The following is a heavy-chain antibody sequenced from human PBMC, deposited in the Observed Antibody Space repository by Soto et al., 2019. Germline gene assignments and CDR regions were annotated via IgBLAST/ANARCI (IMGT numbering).Heavy chain of an antibody. CDR1: RYTIESNA. D-gene: IGHD1-1*01. V-gene: IGHV1-18*01. Sequence: KAPRYTIESNARTWVRQAPGQGLEWMAWISPNSGYTNFAQQFQDRVTLTTDTSTNTAYMELRSLRADDTALYYCARGTGSDYWGQGTQVTVSS. J-gene: IGHJ4*02. CDR2: ISPNSGYT. CDR3: ARGTGSDY.